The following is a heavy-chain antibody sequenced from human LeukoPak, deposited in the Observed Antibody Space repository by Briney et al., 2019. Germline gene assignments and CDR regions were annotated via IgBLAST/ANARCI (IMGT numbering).Heavy chain of an antibody. CDR3: ARPDYGDDRGAFHI. CDR2: IYHSGST. D-gene: IGHD4-17*01. Sequence: SETLSLTCAVSGGSISSGGYSWSWIRQPPGKGLEWIGYIYHSGSTYYNPSLKSRVTISVDRSKNQFSLKLSSVTAADTAVYYCARPDYGDDRGAFHIWGQGTMVTVSS. J-gene: IGHJ3*02. CDR1: GGSISSGGYS. V-gene: IGHV4-30-2*01.